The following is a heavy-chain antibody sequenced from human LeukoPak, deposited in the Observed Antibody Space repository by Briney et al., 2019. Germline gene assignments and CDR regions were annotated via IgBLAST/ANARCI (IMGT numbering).Heavy chain of an antibody. CDR1: GFTFSSYG. CDR2: ISYDGSNK. Sequence: GGSLRLSCAASGFTFSSYGMHWVRQAPGKGLEWVAVISYDGSNKYYADSVKGRFTISRDNSENTLYLQMNSLRAEDTAVYYCAKDQWLDLWGQGTLVSVSS. V-gene: IGHV3-30*18. CDR3: AKDQWLDL. J-gene: IGHJ5*02. D-gene: IGHD6-19*01.